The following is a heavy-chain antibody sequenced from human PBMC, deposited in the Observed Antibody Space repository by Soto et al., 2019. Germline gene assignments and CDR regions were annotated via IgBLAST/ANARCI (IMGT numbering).Heavy chain of an antibody. CDR1: GFTFSNYW. J-gene: IGHJ5*02. D-gene: IGHD2-2*01. V-gene: IGHV3-7*03. CDR3: ARLGCCSSDTCYYAWFET. Sequence: GGSLRLSCAVSGFTFSNYWMSWVRQAPGKGLEWVANIKQDGSDKYYVDSVKGRFTISRDNAKNSLYVQMNSLRAEDTAVYYCARLGCCSSDTCYYAWFETWGQGSRVTVSS. CDR2: IKQDGSDK.